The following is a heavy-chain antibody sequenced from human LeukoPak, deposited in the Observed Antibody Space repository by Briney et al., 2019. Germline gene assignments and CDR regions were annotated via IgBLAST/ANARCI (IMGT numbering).Heavy chain of an antibody. V-gene: IGHV1-69*04. CDR1: GGTFSSYA. CDR3: ALIAAAGI. D-gene: IGHD6-13*01. CDR2: IIPILGIA. J-gene: IGHJ3*02. Sequence: SVTVCFKSAGGTFSSYAISWVRQPPGQGLEWMGRIIPILGIANYAQYFQGRVKTTADKSTSTAYMELSSMRSEDTAVYYCALIAAAGIWGQGTMVTVSS.